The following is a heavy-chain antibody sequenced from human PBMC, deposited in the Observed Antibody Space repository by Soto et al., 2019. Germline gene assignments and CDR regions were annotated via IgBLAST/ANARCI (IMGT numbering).Heavy chain of an antibody. V-gene: IGHV1-18*01. J-gene: IGHJ4*02. CDR1: GYTFTSYG. CDR2: ISGYNGNK. CDR3: ARAQEIFDY. Sequence: QVQLVQYGAEVKKPGDSVKVYCKASGYTFTSYGISCVRQAPGQGLEWMRWISGYNGNKKYAQKLQVRVTRTTDTDPSQTYMERRSLRYENTAVYYCARAQEIFDYWVQGTLVTVYS.